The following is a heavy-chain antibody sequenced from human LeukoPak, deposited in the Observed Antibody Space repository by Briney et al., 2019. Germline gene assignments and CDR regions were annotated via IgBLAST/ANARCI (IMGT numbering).Heavy chain of an antibody. V-gene: IGHV3-48*03. CDR2: ISSSGSTI. CDR1: GFTFSSYE. CDR3: ARDGGEWELDH. Sequence: GGSLRLSCAASGFTFSSYEMNWVRQAPGKGLEWISYISSSGSTIYYVDSVKGRFTISRDNANNSLYLQMNSLRAEDTAVYYCARDGGEWELDHWGQGTLVTVSS. D-gene: IGHD1-26*01. J-gene: IGHJ4*02.